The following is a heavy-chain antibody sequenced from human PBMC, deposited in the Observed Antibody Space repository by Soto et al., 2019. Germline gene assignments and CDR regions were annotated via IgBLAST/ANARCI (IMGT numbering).Heavy chain of an antibody. V-gene: IGHV3-9*01. D-gene: IGHD6-13*01. J-gene: IGHJ1*01. CDR2: INWNSGSI. CDR1: GFTFDYYA. CDR3: VKDESINWYSGHFRH. Sequence: GGSLRLSCAASGFTFDYYAMHWVRQVPGKGLEWVSGINWNSGSIGYGDSVKGRFAISRDNAKNSLHLQMNSLSAEDTAFYYCVKDESINWYSGHFRHWGQGTLVTVSS.